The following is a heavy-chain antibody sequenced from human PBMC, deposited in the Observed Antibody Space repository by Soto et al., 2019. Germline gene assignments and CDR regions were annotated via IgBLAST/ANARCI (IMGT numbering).Heavy chain of an antibody. CDR2: ISWDGGST. V-gene: IGHV3-43*01. CDR1: GFTFDDYT. Sequence: GRSLRLSCAASGFTFDDYTMHWVRQAPGKGLEWVSLISWDGGSTYYADSVKGRFTISRDNSKNSLYLQMNSLRTEDTALYYCEKAGRTFVDTAMVDYWGQGTLVTVSS. D-gene: IGHD5-18*01. J-gene: IGHJ4*02. CDR3: EKAGRTFVDTAMVDY.